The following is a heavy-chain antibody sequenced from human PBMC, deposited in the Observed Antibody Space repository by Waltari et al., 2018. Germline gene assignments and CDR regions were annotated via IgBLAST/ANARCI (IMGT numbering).Heavy chain of an antibody. CDR1: GGSISSYY. V-gene: IGHV4-4*07. Sequence: QVQLQESGPGLVKPSETLSLTCTVSGGSISSYYWSWIRQPAGKGLEWIGRIYTSGSTNYNPSLKSRVTMSVDTSKNQCSLKLSSVTAADTAVYYCARGAPSRITIFGVVTHDAFDIWGQGTMVTVSS. CDR2: IYTSGST. D-gene: IGHD3-3*01. J-gene: IGHJ3*02. CDR3: ARGAPSRITIFGVVTHDAFDI.